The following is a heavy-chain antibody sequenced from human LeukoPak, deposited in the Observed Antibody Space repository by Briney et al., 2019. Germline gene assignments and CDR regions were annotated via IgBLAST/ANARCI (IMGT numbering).Heavy chain of an antibody. J-gene: IGHJ4*02. CDR1: GFTFSSYE. CDR3: AKGAAAYDYFDY. V-gene: IGHV3-48*03. Sequence: GGSLRLSCAASGFTFSSYEMNWVRQAPGKGLEWVSYISSSGSTIYYADSVKGRFTISRDNAKNSLYLQMNSLRAEDMALYYCAKGAAAYDYFDYWGQGTLVTVSS. CDR2: ISSSGSTI. D-gene: IGHD6-13*01.